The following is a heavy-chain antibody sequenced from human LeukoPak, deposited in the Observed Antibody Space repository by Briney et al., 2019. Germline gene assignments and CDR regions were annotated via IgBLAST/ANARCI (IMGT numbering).Heavy chain of an antibody. J-gene: IGHJ5*02. CDR2: VYYSWSP. D-gene: IGHD3-22*01. Sequence: SSETLSLTCTVSGGSISSYFWSWVRQAPGMGLEWVWDVYYSWSPNYKPSLKGRVTISVDKSKNPLSLRLRSVTAADTAVCYCASVFDEYYDSSADPPLCFDLWCQGTLVIVTS. V-gene: IGHV4-59*01. CDR3: ASVFDEYYDSSADPPLCFDL. CDR1: GGSISSYF.